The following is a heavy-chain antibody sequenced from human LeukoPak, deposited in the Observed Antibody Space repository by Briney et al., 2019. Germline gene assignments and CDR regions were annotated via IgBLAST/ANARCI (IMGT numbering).Heavy chain of an antibody. V-gene: IGHV3-30*18. CDR1: GFTFSSYG. J-gene: IGHJ6*02. Sequence: PGGSLRLSCAPSGFTFSSYGMHWVRQAPGKGLEWVAVISYDGSNKYYADSVKGRFTISRDNSKNTLYLQMNSLRAEDTAVYYCAKNSDCSSTSCYSYYYGMDVWGQGTTVTVSS. CDR2: ISYDGSNK. CDR3: AKNSDCSSTSCYSYYYGMDV. D-gene: IGHD2-2*01.